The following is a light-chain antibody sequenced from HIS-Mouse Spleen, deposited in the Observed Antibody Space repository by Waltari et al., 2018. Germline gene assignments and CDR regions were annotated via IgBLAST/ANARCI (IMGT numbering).Light chain of an antibody. CDR2: EDS. CDR3: YSTDSSGNHRV. CDR1: AFATKY. V-gene: IGLV3-10*01. Sequence: SYELTQPPSVSVSPGQTARITCPGDAFATKYAYWYQKKSGQAPVLVIYEDSKRPSGIPERFSGSSSGTMATLTISGAQVEDEADYYCYSTDSSGNHRVFGGGTKLTVL. J-gene: IGLJ2*01.